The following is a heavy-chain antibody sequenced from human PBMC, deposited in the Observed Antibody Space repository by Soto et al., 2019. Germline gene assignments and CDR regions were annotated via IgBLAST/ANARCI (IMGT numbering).Heavy chain of an antibody. CDR2: TSYNGNNK. V-gene: IGHV3-30*03. CDR1: GFTFSDCS. Sequence: QVQLVESGGGVVQPGRSLRLSCAASGFTFSDCSMHWVRQAPGKGLEWVASTSYNGNNKYYGDSVKGRFTISRDNSKNTLHLEMITLRPEDTAVYYCATGYCRSDNCHFTHWGQGTLVTVSS. D-gene: IGHD2-2*03. CDR3: ATGYCRSDNCHFTH. J-gene: IGHJ4*02.